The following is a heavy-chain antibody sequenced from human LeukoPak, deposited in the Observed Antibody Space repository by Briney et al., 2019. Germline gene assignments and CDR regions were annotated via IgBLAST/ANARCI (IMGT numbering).Heavy chain of an antibody. Sequence: GGSLRLSCAASGFTVSSNYMSWVRQAPGKGLEWVSVIYSGGSTYYADSVKGRFTISRDNSKNTLYLQMNSLRAEDTAVYYCVRGDAWGYCSSTSCYPPFDYWGQGTLVTVSS. CDR1: GFTVSSNY. V-gene: IGHV3-66*01. CDR2: IYSGGST. D-gene: IGHD2-2*01. CDR3: VRGDAWGYCSSTSCYPPFDY. J-gene: IGHJ4*02.